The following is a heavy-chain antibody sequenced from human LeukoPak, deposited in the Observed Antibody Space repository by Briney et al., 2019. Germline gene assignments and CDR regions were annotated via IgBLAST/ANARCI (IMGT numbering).Heavy chain of an antibody. J-gene: IGHJ6*03. D-gene: IGHD4-11*01. CDR3: ARGLGWKVTTMGLFHMDV. CDR1: GSSFSGVD. V-gene: IGHV4-34*01. Sequence: SETLSLTCAVYGSSFSGVDWSWVRQAPGKGLEWIGEINEGGDTKYNPSLKSRVTLSVDTSRNEFSLKIRSVTAADTAVYYCARGLGWKVTTMGLFHMDVWGEGTTVTVSS. CDR2: INEGGDT.